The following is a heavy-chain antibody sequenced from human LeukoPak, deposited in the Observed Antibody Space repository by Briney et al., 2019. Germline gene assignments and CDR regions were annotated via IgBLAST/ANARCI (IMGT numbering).Heavy chain of an antibody. D-gene: IGHD3-22*01. J-gene: IGHJ4*02. V-gene: IGHV4-4*07. CDR3: AREDYYYDSSGYYS. Sequence: PSETVSLPCTVSGGSISSYYWSWIRQPAGKGLEWIGRIYTSGSTNYNPSLKSRVTISVDTSKNQFSLKLSSVTAADTAVYYCAREDYYYDSSGYYSWGQGTLVTVSS. CDR2: IYTSGST. CDR1: GGSISSYY.